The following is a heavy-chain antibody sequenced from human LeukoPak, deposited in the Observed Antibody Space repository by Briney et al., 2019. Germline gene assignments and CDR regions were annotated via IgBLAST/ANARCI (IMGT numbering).Heavy chain of an antibody. CDR1: GFTFSSYA. J-gene: IGHJ4*02. D-gene: IGHD3-22*01. CDR3: ARDTHDSSGCFDY. V-gene: IGHV3-30-3*01. CDR2: ISYDGSNK. Sequence: GGSLRLSCAASGFTFSSYAMHWVRQAPGKGLEWVAVISYDGSNKYYADSVKGRFTISRDNSKNTLYLQMNSLRAEDTAVYYCARDTHDSSGCFDYWGQGTLDTVSS.